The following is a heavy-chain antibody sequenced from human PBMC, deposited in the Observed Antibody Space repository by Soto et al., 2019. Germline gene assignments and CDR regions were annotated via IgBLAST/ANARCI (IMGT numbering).Heavy chain of an antibody. D-gene: IGHD2-15*01. Sequence: QVQLQESGPGLVKPSETLSLTCTVSGGSISSYYWSWIRQPPGKGLEWIGYIYYSGSTNSNPSLKSRVTISVDTSKNQFSLKLSSVTAADTAVYYCARRYGGTFDYWGQGTLVTVSS. CDR1: GGSISSYY. J-gene: IGHJ4*02. CDR3: ARRYGGTFDY. V-gene: IGHV4-59*08. CDR2: IYYSGST.